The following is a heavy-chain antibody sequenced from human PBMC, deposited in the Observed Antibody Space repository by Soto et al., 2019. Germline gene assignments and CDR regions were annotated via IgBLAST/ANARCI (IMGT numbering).Heavy chain of an antibody. CDR1: GFIFSDYE. J-gene: IGHJ3*01. Sequence: EAELVESGGGLVQPGGSLTLSCAASGFIFSDYEVDWVRQAPGRGPEWISYISDGGTTIYYAASVKGRFTISRDDAKKSHYLHMINLRVDDTAIYFCVKEYCTGGTCFDAFDLWGQGTVVTVSS. V-gene: IGHV3-48*03. CDR3: VKEYCTGGTCFDAFDL. CDR2: ISDGGTTI. D-gene: IGHD2-8*02.